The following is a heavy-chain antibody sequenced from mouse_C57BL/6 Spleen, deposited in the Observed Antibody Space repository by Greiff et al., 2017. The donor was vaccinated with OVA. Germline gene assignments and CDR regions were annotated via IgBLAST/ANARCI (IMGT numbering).Heavy chain of an antibody. Sequence: VQLKQSGPVLVKPGASVKMSCKASGYTFTDYYMNWVKQSHGKSLEWIGVINPYNGGTSYNQKFKGKATLTVDKSSSTAYMELNSLTSEDSAVYYCARYYDYPYYYAMDYWGQGTSVTVSS. CDR3: ARYYDYPYYYAMDY. CDR2: INPYNGGT. V-gene: IGHV1-19*01. CDR1: GYTFTDYY. J-gene: IGHJ4*01. D-gene: IGHD2-4*01.